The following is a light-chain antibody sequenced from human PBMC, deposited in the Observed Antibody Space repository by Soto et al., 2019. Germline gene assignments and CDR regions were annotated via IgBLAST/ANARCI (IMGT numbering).Light chain of an antibody. CDR2: DAS. CDR3: QQRSNWPTT. CDR1: QSVSSY. V-gene: IGKV3-11*01. J-gene: IGKJ1*01. Sequence: EIVLTQSPATLSLSPGERVTLSCRASQSVSSYFAWYQQKPGQAPRLLIYDASNRATGIPARFSGSGSVTDFTLTISSLEAEDVAVDYGQQRSNWPTTFGQGTKVEIK.